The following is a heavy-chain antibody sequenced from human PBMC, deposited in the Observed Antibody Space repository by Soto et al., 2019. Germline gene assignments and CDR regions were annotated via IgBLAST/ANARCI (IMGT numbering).Heavy chain of an antibody. J-gene: IGHJ6*02. V-gene: IGHV3-23*01. CDR2: IGRNDNT. D-gene: IGHD2-8*01. Sequence: PGGSLRLSCAASGFTFSSYVMSWVRQAPGKGLEWVSSIGRNDNTYYADPVKGRFTISRDNSKNTVYLQMISLRAEDTASYYCARASYCTSTTCLEDVWGQGTTVTVSS. CDR1: GFTFSSYV. CDR3: ARASYCTSTTCLEDV.